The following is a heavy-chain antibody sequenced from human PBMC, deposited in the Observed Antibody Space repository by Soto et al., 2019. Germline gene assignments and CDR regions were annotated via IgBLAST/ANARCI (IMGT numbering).Heavy chain of an antibody. CDR2: IKQDGSEK. D-gene: IGHD3-22*01. Sequence: GGSLRLSCVASGFTLSSHWMSWVRQAPGKGLEWVANIKQDGSEKHYVDSVKGRFTISRDNAKNSLYLQMNSLRAEDTAVYYCARALVVVTEYFDYWGQGILVTVSS. CDR1: GFTLSSHW. V-gene: IGHV3-7*03. J-gene: IGHJ4*02. CDR3: ARALVVVTEYFDY.